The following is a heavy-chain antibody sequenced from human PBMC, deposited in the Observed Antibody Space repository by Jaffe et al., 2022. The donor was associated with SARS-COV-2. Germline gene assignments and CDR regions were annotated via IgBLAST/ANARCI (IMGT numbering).Heavy chain of an antibody. CDR3: ARQMGQWLWAFDF. CDR2: SNYGGNT. D-gene: IGHD6-19*01. CDR1: GDSMSSSSYW. Sequence: QVQLQESGPGLVKPSETLSLTCAVSGDSMSSSSYWWGWIRQAPGEGLEWIGSSNYGGNTHFKPSLKSRVTMSVDRSTNQFYLKLSSVTAADTAVYYCARQMGQWLWAFDFWGQGTMVTVS. V-gene: IGHV4-39*01. J-gene: IGHJ3*01.